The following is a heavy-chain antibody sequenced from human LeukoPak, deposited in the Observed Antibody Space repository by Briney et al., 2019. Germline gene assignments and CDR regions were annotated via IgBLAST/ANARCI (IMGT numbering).Heavy chain of an antibody. CDR1: GYSFSIYG. CDR3: ARCGAAVTTHFSH. V-gene: IGHV1-18*01. CDR2: ISASDGTT. D-gene: IGHD4-17*01. J-gene: IGHJ4*02. Sequence: ASVKVSCKASGYSFSIYGITWARQAPGQGLEYLGWISASDGTTNYAQKVQDRVTMTTDTSTSTAYLELRSLRSEDTAVYYCARCGAAVTTHFSHWGQGTLVTVS.